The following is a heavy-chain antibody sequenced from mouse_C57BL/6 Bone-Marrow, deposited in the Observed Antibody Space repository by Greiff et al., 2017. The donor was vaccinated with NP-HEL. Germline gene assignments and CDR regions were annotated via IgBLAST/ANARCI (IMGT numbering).Heavy chain of an antibody. CDR1: GYTFTSYW. Sequence: VKVVESGAELVKPGASVKMSCKASGYTFTSYWITWVKQRPGLGLEWIGDIYPGSGSTNYNEKFKSKATLTVDTSSSTAYMQLSSLTSEDSAVYYCANLFDYWGQGTTLTVSS. CDR3: ANLFDY. V-gene: IGHV1-55*01. J-gene: IGHJ2*01. CDR2: IYPGSGST.